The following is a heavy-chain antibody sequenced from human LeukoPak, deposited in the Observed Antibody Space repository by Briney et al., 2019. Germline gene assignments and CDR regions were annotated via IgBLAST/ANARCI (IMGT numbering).Heavy chain of an antibody. V-gene: IGHV4-34*01. Sequence: SETLSLTCAVYGGASSGYYWSWIRQPPGKGLEWIGEINHSGSTNYNPSLKSRVTISVDTSKNQFSLKLSSVTAADTAVYYCARTLRWKFDYWGQGTLVTVSS. CDR1: GGASSGYY. J-gene: IGHJ4*02. CDR3: ARTLRWKFDY. D-gene: IGHD4-23*01. CDR2: INHSGST.